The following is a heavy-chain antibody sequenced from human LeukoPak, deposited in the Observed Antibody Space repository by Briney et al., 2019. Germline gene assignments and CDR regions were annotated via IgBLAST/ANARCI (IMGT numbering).Heavy chain of an antibody. Sequence: PGGSLRLSCAASGFTFSSYAMSWVRQAPGKGLEWVSAISGSGGSTYYADSVKGQFTISRDNSKNTLYLQMNSLRAEDTAVYYCAKAHCSSTSCYLGWFDPWGQGTLVTVSS. CDR1: GFTFSSYA. CDR3: AKAHCSSTSCYLGWFDP. D-gene: IGHD2-2*01. J-gene: IGHJ5*02. CDR2: ISGSGGST. V-gene: IGHV3-23*01.